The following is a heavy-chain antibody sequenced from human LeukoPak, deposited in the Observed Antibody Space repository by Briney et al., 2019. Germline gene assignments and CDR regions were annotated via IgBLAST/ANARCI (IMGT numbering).Heavy chain of an antibody. V-gene: IGHV1-24*01. J-gene: IGHJ4*02. CDR1: GYTLTELS. Sequence: ASVKVSCKVSGYTLTELSMHWVRQAPGKGREWMGGFDPEDGETINAQKFQGRVTMTEDTSTDTAYMELSSLRPEDTAVYYCAAYYDSSGYYFDYWGQGTLVTVSS. D-gene: IGHD3-22*01. CDR2: FDPEDGET. CDR3: AAYYDSSGYYFDY.